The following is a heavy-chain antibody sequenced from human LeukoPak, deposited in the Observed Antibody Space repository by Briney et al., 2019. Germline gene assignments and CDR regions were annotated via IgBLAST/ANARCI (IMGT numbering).Heavy chain of an antibody. Sequence: PSETLSLTCTVSGGSISSYYWSWIRQPPGKGLEWIGRIYTSGSTNYNPSLKSRVTMSVDTSKNQFSLKLSSVTAADTAVYYCARGGGLYGSGSYRLDYWGQGTLVTVSS. J-gene: IGHJ4*02. D-gene: IGHD3-10*01. CDR1: GGSISSYY. CDR3: ARGGGLYGSGSYRLDY. V-gene: IGHV4-4*07. CDR2: IYTSGST.